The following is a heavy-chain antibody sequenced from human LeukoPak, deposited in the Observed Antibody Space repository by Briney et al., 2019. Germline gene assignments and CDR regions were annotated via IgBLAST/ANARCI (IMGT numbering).Heavy chain of an antibody. V-gene: IGHV3-64D*06. J-gene: IGHJ4*02. Sequence: GGSLRLSCSVSGFTFSTYVMHWVRQAPGKGLEYVSAISSNGDNTYYADSVKGRFTISRENSKNTRYLQMSSLRADDTAVYYCVRGTGYWGQGTLVSVSS. CDR3: VRGTGY. CDR2: ISSNGDNT. CDR1: GFTFSTYV.